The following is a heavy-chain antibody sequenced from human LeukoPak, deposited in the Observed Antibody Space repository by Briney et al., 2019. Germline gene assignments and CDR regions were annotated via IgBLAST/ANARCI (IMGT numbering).Heavy chain of an antibody. D-gene: IGHD6-13*01. J-gene: IGHJ4*02. CDR1: GFTFSSYG. CDR2: IRFDGRNI. V-gene: IGHV3-30*02. Sequence: GGSLRLSCAASGFTFSSYGMHWVRQAPGKGLEWVALIRFDGRNIYYADSVKGRFTISRDNSKNTLYLQMNSLRAEDTAVYYCAKAVGYSSPYLGYWGQGTLVTVSS. CDR3: AKAVGYSSPYLGY.